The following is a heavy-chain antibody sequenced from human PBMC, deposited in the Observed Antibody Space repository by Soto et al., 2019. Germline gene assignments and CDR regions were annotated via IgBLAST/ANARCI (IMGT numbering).Heavy chain of an antibody. Sequence: SETLSLTCTVSGGSISSSSYYWGWIRQPPGKGLEWIGSIYYSGSTYYNPSLKSRVTISVDTPKNQFSLKLSSVTAADTAVYYCASLVCSGGSCYSPYYSYMDVWGKGTTVTVSS. CDR3: ASLVCSGGSCYSPYYSYMDV. J-gene: IGHJ6*03. D-gene: IGHD2-15*01. CDR1: GGSISSSSYY. V-gene: IGHV4-39*01. CDR2: IYYSGST.